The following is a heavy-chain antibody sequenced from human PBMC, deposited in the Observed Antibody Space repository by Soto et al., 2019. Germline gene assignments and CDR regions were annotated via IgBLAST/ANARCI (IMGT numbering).Heavy chain of an antibody. CDR3: ARGSSSSWYFGVLGYYGMDV. J-gene: IGHJ6*02. D-gene: IGHD6-13*01. Sequence: GASVKVSCKASGYTFTGYYMHWVRQAPGQGLEWMGWINPNSGGTNYAQKFQGRVTMTRDTSISTAYMELSRLRSDDTAVYYCARGSSSSWYFGVLGYYGMDVWGQGTTVTVSS. V-gene: IGHV1-2*02. CDR2: INPNSGGT. CDR1: GYTFTGYY.